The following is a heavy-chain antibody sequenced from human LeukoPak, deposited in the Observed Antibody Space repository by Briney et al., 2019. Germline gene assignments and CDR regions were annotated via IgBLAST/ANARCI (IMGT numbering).Heavy chain of an antibody. V-gene: IGHV4-59*01. CDR3: ARGGRDGYRVSWFDP. Sequence: SETLSLTCTVSGGSITSYYWSWIRQPPGKGLEWIGYIHYSGNTNYNPSLKSRVTISGDTSKNQFSLKLTSVTAADTAVYYCARGGRDGYRVSWFDPWGQGTLVTVSS. D-gene: IGHD5-24*01. CDR1: GGSITSYY. CDR2: IHYSGNT. J-gene: IGHJ5*02.